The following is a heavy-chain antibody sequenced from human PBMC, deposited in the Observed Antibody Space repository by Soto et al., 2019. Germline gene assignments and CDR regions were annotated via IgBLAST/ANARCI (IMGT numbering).Heavy chain of an antibody. V-gene: IGHV1-69*13. D-gene: IGHD2-15*01. Sequence: GASVKVSCKASGGTFSSYAISWVRQAPGQGLEWMGGIIPIFGTANYAQKFQGRVTITADESTSTAYMELSSLRSEDTAVYYCARPEFGGLNSSDPWGQGTLVTVSS. CDR3: ARPEFGGLNSSDP. J-gene: IGHJ5*02. CDR1: GGTFSSYA. CDR2: IIPIFGTA.